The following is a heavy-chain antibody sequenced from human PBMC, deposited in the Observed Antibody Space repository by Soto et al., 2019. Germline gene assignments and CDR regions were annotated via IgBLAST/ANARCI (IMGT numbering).Heavy chain of an antibody. CDR2: ISSSSSYI. D-gene: IGHD3-22*01. J-gene: IGHJ6*02. Sequence: PGGSLRLSCAASGFTFSSYSMNWVRQAPGKGLEWVSSISSSSSYIYYADSVKGRFTISRDNAKNSLYLQMNSLRGEDTAVYYCAKAEYFDSSGTRGDLYYYAKDVWGQGTTVTVSS. CDR1: GFTFSSYS. V-gene: IGHV3-21*01. CDR3: AKAEYFDSSGTRGDLYYYAKDV.